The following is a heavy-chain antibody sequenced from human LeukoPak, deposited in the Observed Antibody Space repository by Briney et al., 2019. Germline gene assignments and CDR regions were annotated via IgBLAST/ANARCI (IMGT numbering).Heavy chain of an antibody. J-gene: IGHJ5*02. CDR2: IFYSGST. CDR3: ARGYYGSGTFNWFDP. V-gene: IGHV4-59*01. CDR1: GGSISRYY. D-gene: IGHD3-10*01. Sequence: SETLSLTCAVSGGSISRYYWNWIRQPPGKGLEWIGYIFYSGSTSYNPSLKSRVTISVDTSKNQFSLKLSSVTAADTAVYYCARGYYGSGTFNWFDPWGQGTLVTVSS.